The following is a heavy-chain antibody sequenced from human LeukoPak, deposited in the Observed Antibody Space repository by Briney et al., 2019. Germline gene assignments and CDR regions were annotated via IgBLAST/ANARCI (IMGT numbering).Heavy chain of an antibody. J-gene: IGHJ4*02. V-gene: IGHV4-39*01. CDR1: GGSISSSSYY. Sequence: SETLSLTCTVSGGSISSSSYYWGWIRQPPGKGLEWIGSIYYSGSTYYNPSLKSRVTISVDTSKSQFSLNLSSVTAADTAVYYCASLYYDSSGYYQICYFDYWGQGTLVTVSS. CDR2: IYYSGST. D-gene: IGHD3-22*01. CDR3: ASLYYDSSGYYQICYFDY.